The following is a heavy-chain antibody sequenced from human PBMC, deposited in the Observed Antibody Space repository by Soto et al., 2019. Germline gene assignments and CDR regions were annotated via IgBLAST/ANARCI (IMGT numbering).Heavy chain of an antibody. CDR3: ARGDLRYFLYGMDV. J-gene: IGHJ6*02. Sequence: ASMKVSCKSFGYTFNDYHIYWVRQALGQGLEWVAWINPNGGGTTYAQKFRDWVTVTRDTSIGTAYLELTGLKSDDTAVYYCARGDLRYFLYGMDVWGQGTTVTVSS. CDR2: INPNGGGT. D-gene: IGHD3-9*01. CDR1: GYTFNDYH. V-gene: IGHV1-2*04.